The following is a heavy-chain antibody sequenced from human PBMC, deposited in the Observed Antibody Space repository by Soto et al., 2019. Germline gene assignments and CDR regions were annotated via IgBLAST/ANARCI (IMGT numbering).Heavy chain of an antibody. CDR1: VGSISDDY. CDR2: MYDNGSP. J-gene: IGHJ6*02. Sequence: QAQLQESGPGLVKPSETLSLTCTVSVGSISDDYWSWIRQAPGKGPEWIWYMYDNGSPTYYRSLKSLVTISLDTSKNHFSRRLTSMTAADTAVYYGRREFCDYSWDSGEYFYYYDVDVGGRGTTVTVSS. V-gene: IGHV4-59*01. CDR3: RREFCDYSWDSGEYFYYYDVDV. D-gene: IGHD2-15*01.